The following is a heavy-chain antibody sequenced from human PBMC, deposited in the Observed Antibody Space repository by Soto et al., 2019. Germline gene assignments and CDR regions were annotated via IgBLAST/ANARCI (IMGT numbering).Heavy chain of an antibody. CDR2: LYAGGAT. J-gene: IGHJ3*02. Sequence: EVQLVESGGGLIQPGGSLRLSCAASGFSVSDNYMNWVRQAPGKGLQWVSLLYAGGATFYADSVKGRFTIYRDSSKNTLYLQMDSLGAEDTAVYECAGQRANGYGDPNDALDIWGQGTVVSVSS. D-gene: IGHD4-17*01. V-gene: IGHV3-53*01. CDR3: AGQRANGYGDPNDALDI. CDR1: GFSVSDNY.